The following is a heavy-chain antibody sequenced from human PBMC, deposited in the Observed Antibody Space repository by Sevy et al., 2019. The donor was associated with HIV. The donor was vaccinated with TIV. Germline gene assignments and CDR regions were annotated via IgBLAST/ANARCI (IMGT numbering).Heavy chain of an antibody. CDR3: TRDGFYYDRSGYYNFDH. D-gene: IGHD3-22*01. CDR1: GFTFGSYW. V-gene: IGHV3-74*01. CDR2: INSDETST. J-gene: IGHJ4*02. Sequence: GGSLRFSCAASGFTFGSYWMHWVRQAPGKGLMWVSRINSDETSTRYADSVKGRFTVSRDNAKNALYLQMNSLRVEDTATYYCTRDGFYYDRSGYYNFDHWGQGSLVTVSS.